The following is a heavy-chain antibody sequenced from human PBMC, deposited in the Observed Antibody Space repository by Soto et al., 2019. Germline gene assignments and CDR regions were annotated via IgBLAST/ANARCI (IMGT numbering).Heavy chain of an antibody. Sequence: PGGSLRLSCAASGFSFSTYWMSWVRQAPGKGLEWVASIKEDGNEVYYVDSVKGRFIISRDNAKTSLSLEMNSLRVEDTAAYYCARGHYQIEVWGQGTTVTVSS. J-gene: IGHJ6*02. V-gene: IGHV3-7*03. CDR2: IKEDGNEV. CDR1: GFSFSTYW. CDR3: ARGHYQIEV. D-gene: IGHD2-2*01.